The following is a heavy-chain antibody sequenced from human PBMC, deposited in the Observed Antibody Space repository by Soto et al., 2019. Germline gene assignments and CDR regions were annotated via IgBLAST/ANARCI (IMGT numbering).Heavy chain of an antibody. J-gene: IGHJ5*02. D-gene: IGHD2-2*01. Sequence: PGGSLRLSCAASGCTFSSYAMSWVRQAPGKGLEWVSAISGSGGSTYYADSVKGRFTISRDNSKNTLYLQMNSLRAEDTAVYYCAKGGAQLLHYNWFDPWGQGTLVTVSS. V-gene: IGHV3-23*01. CDR3: AKGGAQLLHYNWFDP. CDR1: GCTFSSYA. CDR2: ISGSGGST.